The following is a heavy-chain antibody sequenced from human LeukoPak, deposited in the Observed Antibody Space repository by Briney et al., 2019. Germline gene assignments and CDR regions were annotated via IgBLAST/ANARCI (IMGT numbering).Heavy chain of an antibody. CDR1: GGSNNSYY. J-gene: IGHJ5*02. CDR3: ARKAPKKGWFDP. Sequence: SETLSLTCTVSGGSNNSYYWSWIRQPPGKGLEWIGYTHPSGNSNYSPSLKSRVTISIDTSRNQFSLKLSSVTAADTAVYYCARKAPKKGWFDPWGQGTLVTVSS. CDR2: THPSGNS. V-gene: IGHV4-4*09.